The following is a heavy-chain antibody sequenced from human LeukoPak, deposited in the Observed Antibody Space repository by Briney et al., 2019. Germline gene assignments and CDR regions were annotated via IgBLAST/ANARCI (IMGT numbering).Heavy chain of an antibody. CDR1: GGSNNSYY. J-gene: IGHJ5*02. CDR3: ARKAPKKGWFDP. Sequence: SETLSLTCTVSGGSNNSYYWSWIRQPPGKGLEWIGYTHPSGNSNYSPSLKSRVTISIDTSRNQFSLKLSSVTAADTAVYYCARKAPKKGWFDPWGQGTLVTVSS. CDR2: THPSGNS. V-gene: IGHV4-4*09.